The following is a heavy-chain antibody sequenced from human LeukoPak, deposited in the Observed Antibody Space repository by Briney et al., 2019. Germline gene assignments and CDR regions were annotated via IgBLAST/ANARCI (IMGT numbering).Heavy chain of an antibody. D-gene: IGHD2-2*01. CDR2: ISHDANHI. V-gene: IGHV3-30*18. Sequence: PGGSLRLSCAASGFSVSNSYMNWVRQAPGKGLEWVAIISHDANHIYYADSVKGRFTISRDNSKNTLYLQMNSLRDEDTAVYYCAKLVNGPRWGQGTLVTVSS. CDR3: AKLVNGPR. J-gene: IGHJ4*02. CDR1: GFSVSNSY.